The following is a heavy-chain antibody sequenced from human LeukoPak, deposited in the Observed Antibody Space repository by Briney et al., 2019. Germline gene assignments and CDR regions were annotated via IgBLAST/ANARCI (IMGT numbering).Heavy chain of an antibody. CDR3: ISTVRYSSTRSFDY. D-gene: IGHD6-13*01. CDR1: GFTFSDYG. Sequence: PGRSLRLSCAASGFTFSDYGIHWVRQAPGKGLEWVGRIKSKTDGGTTDYAAPVKGRFTISRDDSKNTLYLQMNSLKTEDTAVYYCISTVRYSSTRSFDYWGQGTLVTVSS. CDR2: IKSKTDGGTT. V-gene: IGHV3-15*01. J-gene: IGHJ4*02.